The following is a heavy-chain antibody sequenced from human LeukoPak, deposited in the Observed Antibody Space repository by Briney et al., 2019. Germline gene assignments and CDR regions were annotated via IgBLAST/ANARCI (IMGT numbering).Heavy chain of an antibody. CDR3: ARAVGQYSSSWRGGDY. V-gene: IGHV1-24*01. Sequence: ASVKVSCKVSGYTLTELSMHWVRQAPGKGLEWMGGFDPEDGETIYAQKFQGRVTMTEDTSTDTAYMELRSLRSDDTAVYYCARAVGQYSSSWRGGDYWGQGTLVTVSS. CDR1: GYTLTELS. CDR2: FDPEDGET. J-gene: IGHJ4*02. D-gene: IGHD6-13*01.